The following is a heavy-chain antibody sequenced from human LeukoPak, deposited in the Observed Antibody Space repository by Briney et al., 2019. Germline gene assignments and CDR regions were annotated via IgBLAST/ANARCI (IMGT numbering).Heavy chain of an antibody. CDR3: ARQRLRGLYCSSTSCYTGHFDY. V-gene: IGHV4-61*02. J-gene: IGHJ4*02. CDR1: GGSISSGSYY. D-gene: IGHD2-2*02. CDR2: IYTSGST. Sequence: SQTLSLTCTVSGGSISSGSYYWSWIRQPAGKGLEWIGRIYTSGSTNYNPSPKSRVTISVDTSKNQFSLKLSSVTAADTAVYYCARQRLRGLYCSSTSCYTGHFDYWGQGTLVTVSS.